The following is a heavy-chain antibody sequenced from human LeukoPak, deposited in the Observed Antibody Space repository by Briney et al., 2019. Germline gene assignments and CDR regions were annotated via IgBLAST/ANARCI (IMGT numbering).Heavy chain of an antibody. V-gene: IGHV3-64D*09. CDR3: VKLQLERRGPLFDP. CDR1: GFTFSSYA. D-gene: IGHD1-1*01. CDR2: LSSNGGST. Sequence: GGSLRFYCSASGFTFSSYAMHWVRQAPGKGLEYVSALSSNGGSTYYADSVKGRFTISRDNSKNTLYLQMSSLRAEDTAVYYCVKLQLERRGPLFDPWGQGTLVTVSS. J-gene: IGHJ5*02.